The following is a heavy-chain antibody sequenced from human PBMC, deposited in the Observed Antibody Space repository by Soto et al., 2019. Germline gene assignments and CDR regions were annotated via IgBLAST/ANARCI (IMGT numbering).Heavy chain of an antibody. CDR1: GFTFSRFS. Sequence: GSLRLSCAASGFTFSRFSMNWVRQAPGKGLEWVSYISSRSSTIYYANSVKGRLTISRDNAKDSLYLQLNSLRAEDTAVYYCAREIQYQLVEDAFDFWGQGTMVTVSS. V-gene: IGHV3-48*01. CDR3: AREIQYQLVEDAFDF. D-gene: IGHD2-2*01. J-gene: IGHJ3*01. CDR2: ISSRSSTI.